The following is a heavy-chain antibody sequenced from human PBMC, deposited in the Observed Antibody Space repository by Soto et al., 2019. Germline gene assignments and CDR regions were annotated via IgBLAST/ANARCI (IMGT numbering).Heavy chain of an antibody. J-gene: IGHJ4*02. CDR2: ISYDGSNK. D-gene: IGHD2-15*01. V-gene: IGHV3-30*18. CDR1: GFTFSSYG. Sequence: GGSLRLSCAASGFTFSSYGMHWVRQAPGKGLEWVAVISYDGSNKYYADSVKGRFTISRDNSKNTLYLQMNSLRAEDTAVYYCAKDRRWSEYYFDYWGQGTLVTVSS. CDR3: AKDRRWSEYYFDY.